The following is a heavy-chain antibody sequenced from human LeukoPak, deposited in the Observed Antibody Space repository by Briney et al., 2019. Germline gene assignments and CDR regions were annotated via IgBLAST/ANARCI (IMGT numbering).Heavy chain of an antibody. CDR3: ARTVATFNWFDP. J-gene: IGHJ5*02. D-gene: IGHD5-12*01. CDR2: IYHSGST. CDR1: GGSISSGGYS. Sequence: SETLSLTCAVSGGSISSGGYSWSWIRQPPGKGLEWIGYIYHSGSTDYNPSLKSRVTISVDRSKNQFSLKLSSVTAADTAVYYCARTVATFNWFDPWGQGTLVTVSS. V-gene: IGHV4-30-2*01.